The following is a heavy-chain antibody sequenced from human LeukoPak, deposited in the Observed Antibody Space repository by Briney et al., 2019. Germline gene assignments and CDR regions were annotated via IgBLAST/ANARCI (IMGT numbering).Heavy chain of an antibody. CDR1: GYSFTSYW. J-gene: IGHJ6*03. CDR3: ARLVSYGRYYYYMDV. Sequence: GESLKISCKVSGYSFTSYWIGWVRQMPGKGLEWMGIIYPGDSDTRYSPSFQGQVTISADKSISTAYLQWSSLKASDTAMYYCARLVSYGRYYYYMDVWGKGTTVTVSS. D-gene: IGHD5-18*01. CDR2: IYPGDSDT. V-gene: IGHV5-51*01.